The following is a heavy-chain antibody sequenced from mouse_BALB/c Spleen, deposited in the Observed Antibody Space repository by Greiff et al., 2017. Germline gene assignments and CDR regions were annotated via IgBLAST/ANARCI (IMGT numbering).Heavy chain of an antibody. CDR1: GFTFSSYT. Sequence: EVKLEESGGGLVQPGGSLKLSCAASGFTFSSYTMSWVRQTPEKRLEWVAYISNGGGSTYYPDTVKGRFTISRDNAKNTLYLQMSSLKSEDTAMYYCARHSYAMDYWGQGTSVTVSS. CDR2: ISNGGGST. CDR3: ARHSYAMDY. J-gene: IGHJ4*01. V-gene: IGHV5-12-2*01.